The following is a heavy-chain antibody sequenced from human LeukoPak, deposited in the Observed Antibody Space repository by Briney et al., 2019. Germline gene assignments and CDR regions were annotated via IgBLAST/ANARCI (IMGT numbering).Heavy chain of an antibody. CDR1: GFTFSNYA. D-gene: IGHD3-9*01. J-gene: IGHJ4*02. CDR3: AKWGGYDVLTGYYVSDY. Sequence: GGSLRLSCAASGFTFSNYAMSWVRQAPGKGLEWVSAITGSGGNTYYADSVRGRFTISRDNSKNTVFLQMNSLRAEDAAVYYCAKWGGYDVLTGYYVSDYWGQGTLVTVSS. CDR2: ITGSGGNT. V-gene: IGHV3-23*01.